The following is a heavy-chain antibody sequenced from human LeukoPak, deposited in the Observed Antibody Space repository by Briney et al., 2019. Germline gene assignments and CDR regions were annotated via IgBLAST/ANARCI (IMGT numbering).Heavy chain of an antibody. D-gene: IGHD6-19*01. CDR2: FSYGGTT. J-gene: IGHJ4*02. Sequence: SETLSLTCSVSGGSIRSNNFSWDWIRQPPGKGLEGIGSFSYGGTTYFNPSLKSRVTMSVDTSKNQFSLKVTSVTAADTAVYYCARRTAVARTAHFDYWGQGILVTVSS. CDR3: ARRTAVARTAHFDY. V-gene: IGHV4-39*01. CDR1: GGSIRSNNFS.